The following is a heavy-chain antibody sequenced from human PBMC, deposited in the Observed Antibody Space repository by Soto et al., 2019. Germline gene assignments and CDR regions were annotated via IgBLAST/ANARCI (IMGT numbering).Heavy chain of an antibody. Sequence: QAGGSLRLSCSASGFTFSSYAMHWVRQAPGKGLEYVSAISSNGGSTYYADSVKGRFTISRDNSKNTLYLQMSSLRAEDTAVYYCVKDLAGIAAAGIGPRGYWGQGTLVTVSS. D-gene: IGHD6-13*01. CDR3: VKDLAGIAAAGIGPRGY. V-gene: IGHV3-64D*06. J-gene: IGHJ4*02. CDR2: ISSNGGST. CDR1: GFTFSSYA.